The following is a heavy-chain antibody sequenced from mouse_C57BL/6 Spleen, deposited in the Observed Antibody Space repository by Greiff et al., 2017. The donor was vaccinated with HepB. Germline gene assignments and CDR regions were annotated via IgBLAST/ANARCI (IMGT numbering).Heavy chain of an antibody. Sequence: LQESGAELVKPGASVKMSCKASGYTFTSYWITWVKQRPGQGLEWIGDIYPGSGSTNYNEKFKSKATLTVDTSSSTAYMQLSSLTSEDSAVYYCAREDYGRVDYWGQGTSVTVSS. V-gene: IGHV1-55*01. CDR1: GYTFTSYW. D-gene: IGHD1-1*01. CDR3: AREDYGRVDY. CDR2: IYPGSGST. J-gene: IGHJ4*01.